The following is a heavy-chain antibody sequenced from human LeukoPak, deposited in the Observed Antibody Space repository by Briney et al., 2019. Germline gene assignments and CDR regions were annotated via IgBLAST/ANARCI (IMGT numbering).Heavy chain of an antibody. CDR1: GASITSYY. J-gene: IGHJ3*02. CDR3: ARAIPTYYDILTGYYWAFDI. Sequence: SETLSLTCTVSGASITSYYWNWMRQSPGKGLEWIGYGHHSGATNYNPSLEGRGTISVDTSKNQFSLKLSSVTAADTAVYYCARAIPTYYDILTGYYWAFDIWGQGTMVTVSS. CDR2: GHHSGAT. V-gene: IGHV4-59*12. D-gene: IGHD3-9*01.